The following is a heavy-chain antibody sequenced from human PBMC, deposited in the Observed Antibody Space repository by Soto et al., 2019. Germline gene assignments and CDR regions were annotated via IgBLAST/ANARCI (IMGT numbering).Heavy chain of an antibody. V-gene: IGHV1-18*01. CDR2: ISPKFGRT. CDR3: ARDDCNGVSGYGCHYLDL. Sequence: QVQLVQSGPEVKKAGASVKVSCTAPNDYIFLAYGFDWVRQAPGQGLEWMGWISPKFGRTNYARTLQDRFTMTTDASTKTFSMELRDLRSDDTSVYYGARDDCNGVSGYGCHYLDLWGRGTPISVSS. CDR1: DYIFLAYG. D-gene: IGHD6-25*01. J-gene: IGHJ2*01.